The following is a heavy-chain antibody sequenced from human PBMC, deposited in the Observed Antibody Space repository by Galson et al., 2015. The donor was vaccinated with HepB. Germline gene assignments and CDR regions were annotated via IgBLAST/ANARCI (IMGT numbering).Heavy chain of an antibody. Sequence: SLRLSCAASGFTFSNAWMSWVRQAPGKGLEWVGRIKSKTDGGTTDYAAPVKGRFTISRDDSKNTLYLQMNSLKTEDTAVYYCTTDYIKADYSSSDYYFDYWGQGALVTVSS. CDR1: GFTFSNAW. V-gene: IGHV3-15*01. J-gene: IGHJ4*02. D-gene: IGHD6-6*01. CDR3: TTDYIKADYSSSDYYFDY. CDR2: IKSKTDGGTT.